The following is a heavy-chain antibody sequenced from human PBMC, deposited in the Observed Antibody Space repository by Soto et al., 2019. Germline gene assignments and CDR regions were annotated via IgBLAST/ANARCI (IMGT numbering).Heavy chain of an antibody. J-gene: IGHJ4*02. CDR3: ARALTDILTGYYTNSHFDY. CDR2: IIPIFGTA. CDR1: GGTFSSYA. V-gene: IGHV1-69*13. Sequence: SVKVSCKASGGTFSSYAISWVRQAPGQGLEWMGGIIPIFGTANYAQKFQGRVTITADESTSTAYMELSSLRSEDTAVYYCARALTDILTGYYTNSHFDYWGQGTLVTVSS. D-gene: IGHD3-9*01.